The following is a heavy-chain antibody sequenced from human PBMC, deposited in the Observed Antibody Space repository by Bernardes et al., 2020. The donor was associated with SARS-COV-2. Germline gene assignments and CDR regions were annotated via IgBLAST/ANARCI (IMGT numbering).Heavy chain of an antibody. CDR1: GYSFTSYW. CDR3: ARIRYCSSTSCYIANDYYYYMDV. D-gene: IGHD2-2*02. CDR2: IYPGDSDT. Sequence: GESLKISCKGSGYSFTSYWIGWVRQMPGKGLEWMGIIYPGDSDTRYSPSFQGQVTISADKSISTAYLQWSSLKASDTAMYYCARIRYCSSTSCYIANDYYYYMDVWGKGTTVTVSS. V-gene: IGHV5-51*01. J-gene: IGHJ6*03.